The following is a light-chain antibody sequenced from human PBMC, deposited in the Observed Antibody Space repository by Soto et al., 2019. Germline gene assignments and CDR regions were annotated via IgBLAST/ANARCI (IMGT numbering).Light chain of an antibody. CDR2: DAS. CDR1: QSVGSK. Sequence: EIVMTQSPATLSVSPGERASLSCRASQSVGSKLAWYQHKPGQAPRLLIYDASTRATGFPARFSGSGSRTEFTLTISSLQPEDFAVYYCQQYNNWPPFTFGPGTKVDIK. V-gene: IGKV3-15*01. J-gene: IGKJ3*01. CDR3: QQYNNWPPFT.